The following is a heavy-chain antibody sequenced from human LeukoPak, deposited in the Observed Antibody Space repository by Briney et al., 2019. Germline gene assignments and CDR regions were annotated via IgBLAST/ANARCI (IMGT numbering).Heavy chain of an antibody. Sequence: GGSLRLSCAASGFTFSSYNMNWVRQAPGKGLEWVSSISSSSSYIYYADSVKGRFTISRDNAKKSLYLQMNSLRAEDTAVYYCATMAGSSAFDIWGQGTMVTVSS. CDR2: ISSSSSYI. CDR1: GFTFSSYN. CDR3: ATMAGSSAFDI. D-gene: IGHD3-10*01. V-gene: IGHV3-21*01. J-gene: IGHJ3*02.